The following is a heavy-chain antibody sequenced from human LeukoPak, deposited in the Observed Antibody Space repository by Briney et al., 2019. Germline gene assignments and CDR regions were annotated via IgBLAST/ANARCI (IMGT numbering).Heavy chain of an antibody. J-gene: IGHJ4*02. CDR2: ISKSGRT. D-gene: IGHD3-22*01. V-gene: IGHV4-59*08. Sequence: SETLRLTCTVSGVSISNYYWSWIRQPPGKGLEWIGYISKSGRTNYNPSLKNRVTISVDTSKNQFSLKLSSVTAADTAVYYCARLYYFDRRGYDGFDYWGQGTLVTVSS. CDR1: GVSISNYY. CDR3: ARLYYFDRRGYDGFDY.